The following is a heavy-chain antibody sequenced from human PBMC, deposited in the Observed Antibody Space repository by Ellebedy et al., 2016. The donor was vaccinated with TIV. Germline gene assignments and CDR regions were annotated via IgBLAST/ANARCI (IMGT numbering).Heavy chain of an antibody. CDR1: GFTVSSNY. V-gene: IGHV3-66*01. J-gene: IGHJ4*02. Sequence: GESLKISCAASGFTVSSNYMSWVRQAPGKGLEWVSVISSGGTTYYADSVKGRFSVSRDNAYNTMYLQMNSLRAEDTAIYYCARRYTSGWAPFHYWGQGTLVTVSS. CDR3: ARRYTSGWAPFHY. D-gene: IGHD6-19*01. CDR2: ISSGGTT.